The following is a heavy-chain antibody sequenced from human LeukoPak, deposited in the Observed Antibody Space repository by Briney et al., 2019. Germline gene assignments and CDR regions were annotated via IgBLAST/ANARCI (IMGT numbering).Heavy chain of an antibody. J-gene: IGHJ4*02. CDR3: AKVIHSGHGSGWPEC. CDR2: ITWDGGST. Sequence: GGSLRLSCVGSGFTFCEYGMHPVRHVPGKGLEWVSHITWDGGSTYYAGSVKGRFTISRDNSQNSLYLQMNSLGAEDTALYYCAKVIHSGHGSGWPECWGQGTLVTVSS. CDR1: GFTFCEYG. V-gene: IGHV3-43D*03. D-gene: IGHD6-19*01.